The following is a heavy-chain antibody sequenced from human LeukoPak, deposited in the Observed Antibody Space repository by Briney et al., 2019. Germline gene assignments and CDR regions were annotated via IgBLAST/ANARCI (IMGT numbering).Heavy chain of an antibody. CDR1: GGSIRTYY. Sequence: PSETLSLTCTVSGGSIRTYYWSWIRQPPGKGLEGIGYIYYSGSTNYNPSLKSRVTISVDTSKNQFSLKLSSVTAADTAVYYCARVYAAAGVWGMDVWGQGTTVTVSS. J-gene: IGHJ6*02. D-gene: IGHD6-13*01. CDR3: ARVYAAAGVWGMDV. CDR2: IYYSGST. V-gene: IGHV4-59*01.